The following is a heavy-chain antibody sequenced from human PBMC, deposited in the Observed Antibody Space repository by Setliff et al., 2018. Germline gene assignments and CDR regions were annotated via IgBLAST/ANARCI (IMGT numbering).Heavy chain of an antibody. V-gene: IGHV4-34*12. D-gene: IGHD2-21*02. Sequence: SETLSLTCAVYGGSFSGNYWSWIRQPPGKRLEWIGEIIHTGSINYNPSLKSRLTISRDTSKNQVSLKLKSVTATDTAVYYCARDLGHGGDSDYWGQGIRVTVS. CDR2: IIHTGSI. CDR3: ARDLGHGGDSDY. CDR1: GGSFSGNY. J-gene: IGHJ4*02.